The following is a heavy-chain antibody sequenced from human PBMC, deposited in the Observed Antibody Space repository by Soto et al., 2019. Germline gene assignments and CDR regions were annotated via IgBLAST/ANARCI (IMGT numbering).Heavy chain of an antibody. D-gene: IGHD2-15*01. CDR2: INAGNGNT. CDR1: GYTFTSYA. V-gene: IGHV1-3*01. J-gene: IGHJ3*02. Sequence: ASVKVSCKASGYTFTSYAMHWVRQAPGQRLEWMGWINAGNGNTKYSQKFQGRVTITRDTSASTAYMELSSLRSEDTAVYYCARGEDSVVVVAANAVDAFDIWGQGTMVTVSS. CDR3: ARGEDSVVVVAANAVDAFDI.